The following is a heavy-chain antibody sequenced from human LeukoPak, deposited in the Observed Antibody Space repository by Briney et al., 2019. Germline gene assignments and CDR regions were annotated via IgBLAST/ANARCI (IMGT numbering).Heavy chain of an antibody. J-gene: IGHJ4*02. V-gene: IGHV4-4*07. CDR1: GGSISGYY. CDR2: IYTNVIT. CDR3: ARGRSLYFDY. Sequence: PSETLSLTCIVSGGSISGYYWNWLRQPAGKGLEWIGRIYTNVITNYNPSLKSRVTMSVDTSKNQFSLMLSSVTAADTAVYYCARGRSLYFDYWGQGTLVTVSS.